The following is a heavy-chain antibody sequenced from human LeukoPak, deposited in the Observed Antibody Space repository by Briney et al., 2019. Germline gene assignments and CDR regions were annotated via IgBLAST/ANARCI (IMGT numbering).Heavy chain of an antibody. V-gene: IGHV3-30*04. J-gene: IGHJ3*01. Sequence: GRSMRLSCAASGLTFSNYAFHWVRQAPGQGLEWVAIISYDETNKFFGDSVKGRFTISRDNSKNTLYLQMSNLRVEDTAVYYCAREGAITGNAFDVWGQGTLVTVSS. D-gene: IGHD4/OR15-4a*01. CDR3: AREGAITGNAFDV. CDR2: ISYDETNK. CDR1: GLTFSNYA.